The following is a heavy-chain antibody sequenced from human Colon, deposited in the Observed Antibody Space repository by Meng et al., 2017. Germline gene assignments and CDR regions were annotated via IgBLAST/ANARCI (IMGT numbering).Heavy chain of an antibody. J-gene: IGHJ5*02. CDR1: VASGSFNSY. D-gene: IGHD6-19*01. Sequence: VEFEEAGPLLRQPPEPRLLAFSVTVASGSFNSYWSSVRQPPGRVLEWSGEINHSGSTNYNPSLKSRVTISVVTSKNQFSLKLSSVTAADTAVYYCARERLSSGWYGGRWFDPWGQGTLVTVSS. CDR3: ARERLSSGWYGGRWFDP. V-gene: IGHV4-4*03. CDR2: INHSGST.